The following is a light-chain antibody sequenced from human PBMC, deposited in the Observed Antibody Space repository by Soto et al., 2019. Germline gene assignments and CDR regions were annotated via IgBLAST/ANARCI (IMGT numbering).Light chain of an antibody. Sequence: EIVMTQSPGTLSVSLGERVTLSCRASQRVSRNLAWYQQRPGQVPRLLFYAASTRATDVPGTFSGSGSGTEFTLTISSLQSEDFAVYYWQQFAKWPFTFGPGTKLELK. J-gene: IGKJ2*01. CDR2: AAS. CDR3: QQFAKWPFT. CDR1: QRVSRN. V-gene: IGKV3-15*01.